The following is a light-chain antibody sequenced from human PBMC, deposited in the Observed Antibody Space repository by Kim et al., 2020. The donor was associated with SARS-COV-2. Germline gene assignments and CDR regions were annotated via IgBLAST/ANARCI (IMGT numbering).Light chain of an antibody. Sequence: PGRQAGFTCGGNSIGSKSVHWYQQKAGQAPVLVIYYDSDRPSGIPERFSGSNSGNSATLTISRVEAGDEADYYCQVWHSSSDHRVVFGGGTQLTVL. J-gene: IGLJ2*01. V-gene: IGLV3-21*04. CDR1: SIGSKS. CDR3: QVWHSSSDHRVV. CDR2: YDS.